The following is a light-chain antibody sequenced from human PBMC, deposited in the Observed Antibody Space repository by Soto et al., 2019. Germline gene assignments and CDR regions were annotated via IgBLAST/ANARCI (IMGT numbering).Light chain of an antibody. CDR1: QSFLYSSNNRNY. CDR3: QQYYSAPLT. Sequence: DIVMTQSPDSLAVALGERATINCKSSQSFLYSSNNRNYLAWYQQRLGQPPKLIFYWASTRESGVPDRFSGSGSGTDFTLTISSLQAEDVAVYYCQQYYSAPLTFGGGTKVDIK. V-gene: IGKV4-1*01. J-gene: IGKJ4*01. CDR2: WAS.